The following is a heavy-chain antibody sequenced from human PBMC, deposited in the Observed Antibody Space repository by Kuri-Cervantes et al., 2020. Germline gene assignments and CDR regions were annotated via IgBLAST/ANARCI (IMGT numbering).Heavy chain of an antibody. CDR1: GGSISSGGYS. J-gene: IGHJ4*02. CDR3: ARAAAGSFDY. D-gene: IGHD6-13*01. Sequence: LRLSCAVSGGSISSGGYSWSWIRQPPGKGLEWIGYIYHSGSTYYNPSLKSRVTISVDRSKNQFSLKLSSVTAADTAVYYCARAAAGSFDYWGQGTLVTVSS. V-gene: IGHV4-30-2*01. CDR2: IYHSGST.